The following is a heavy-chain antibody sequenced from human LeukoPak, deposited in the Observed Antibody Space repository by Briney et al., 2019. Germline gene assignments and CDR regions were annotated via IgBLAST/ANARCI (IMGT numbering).Heavy chain of an antibody. CDR1: GYTFTSYG. J-gene: IGHJ3*02. Sequence: ASVKVSCKASGYTFTSYGISWVRQAPGQGLEWMGWISAYNGNTNYAQKLQGRVTMTTDTSTSTAYAELRSLRSDDTAVYYCARSSDYGDYVGGAFDIWGQGTMVTVSS. CDR3: ARSSDYGDYVGGAFDI. D-gene: IGHD4-17*01. V-gene: IGHV1-18*01. CDR2: ISAYNGNT.